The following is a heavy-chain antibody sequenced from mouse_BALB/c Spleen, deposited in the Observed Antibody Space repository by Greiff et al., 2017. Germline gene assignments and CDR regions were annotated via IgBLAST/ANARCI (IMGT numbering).Heavy chain of an antibody. J-gene: IGHJ2*01. CDR2: ISSGSSTI. CDR3: ARWGYYGSSYFYYFDY. D-gene: IGHD1-1*01. Sequence: DVMLVESGGGLVQPGGSRKLSCAASGFTFSSFGMHWVRQAPEKGLEWVAYISSGSSTIYYADTVKGRFTISRDNPKNTLFLQMTSLRSEDTAMYYCARWGYYGSSYFYYFDYWGQGTTLTVSS. V-gene: IGHV5-17*02. CDR1: GFTFSSFG.